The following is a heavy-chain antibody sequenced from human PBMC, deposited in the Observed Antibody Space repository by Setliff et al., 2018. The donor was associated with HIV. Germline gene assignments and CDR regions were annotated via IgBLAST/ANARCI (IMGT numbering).Heavy chain of an antibody. J-gene: IGHJ4*02. CDR3: AGADYSDTSGYYSNFDY. D-gene: IGHD3-22*01. CDR1: GGSITSHY. CDR2: IYYSGST. Sequence: SETLSLTCTVSGGSITSHYWSWIRQPPGKGLEWIGYIYYSGSTNYDVSLMSRVTISVDTSENQSSLKLRSVTAADTAAYYCAGADYSDTSGYYSNFDYWGQGTLVTVSS. V-gene: IGHV4-59*11.